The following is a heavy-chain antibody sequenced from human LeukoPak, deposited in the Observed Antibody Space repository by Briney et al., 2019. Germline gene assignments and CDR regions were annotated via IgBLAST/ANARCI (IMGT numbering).Heavy chain of an antibody. J-gene: IGHJ3*02. CDR3: ARDLSSWTFSGFDI. CDR1: GFTFDDYA. V-gene: IGHV3-9*01. Sequence: PGTSLRLSCAASGFTFDDYAMHWVRQAPGKGLEWVSGISWNSGSIGYADSVKGRFTISRDNAKNSLYLQMNSLRAEDTAVYYCARDLSSWTFSGFDIWGQGTMVTVSS. CDR2: ISWNSGSI. D-gene: IGHD6-13*01.